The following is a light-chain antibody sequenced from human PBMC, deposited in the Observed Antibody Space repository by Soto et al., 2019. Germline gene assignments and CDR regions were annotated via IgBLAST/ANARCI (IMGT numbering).Light chain of an antibody. J-gene: IGKJ1*01. Sequence: EIVLTQSPGTLSLSPGERATLCCRASQSVSSSYLAWYQQKPGQAPRLLIYGASSRATGIPDRFSGSGSGTDFTLTISRLEPEDFAVYYCQQYGSSTWTFGQGTKVDIK. CDR3: QQYGSSTWT. CDR1: QSVSSSY. V-gene: IGKV3-20*01. CDR2: GAS.